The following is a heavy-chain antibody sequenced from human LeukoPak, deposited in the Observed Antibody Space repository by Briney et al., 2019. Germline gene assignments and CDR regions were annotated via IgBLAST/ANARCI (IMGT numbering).Heavy chain of an antibody. Sequence: GGSLRLSCAASGFTFNTYAMSWVRQAPGTGLEWVSGISGSGASTYYPDSVKGRFTISRDNFKYIIYLEMNSLRAEDTALYYCAKVFSRVGPIAGYWGQGTLVTVSS. V-gene: IGHV3-23*01. J-gene: IGHJ4*02. CDR1: GFTFNTYA. CDR3: AKVFSRVGPIAGY. CDR2: ISGSGAST. D-gene: IGHD1-26*01.